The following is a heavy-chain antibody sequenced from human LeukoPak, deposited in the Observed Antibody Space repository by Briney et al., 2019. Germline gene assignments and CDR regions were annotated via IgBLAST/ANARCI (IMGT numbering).Heavy chain of an antibody. D-gene: IGHD2-15*01. CDR2: ISGGSSGST. J-gene: IGHJ4*02. CDR1: GFTFSGYA. Sequence: GGSLRLSCAASGFTFSGYAMSWVRQAPGKGLEWVSTISGGSSGSTYYADSAKGRFTISRDSSKNTMFLQMNSLRAEDTAVYYCAKAASRFWDCTGGSCSGYFFDSWGQGTLVTVSS. V-gene: IGHV3-23*01. CDR3: AKAASRFWDCTGGSCSGYFFDS.